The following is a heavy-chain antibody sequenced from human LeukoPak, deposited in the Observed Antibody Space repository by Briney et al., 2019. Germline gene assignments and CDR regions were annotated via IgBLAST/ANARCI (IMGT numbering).Heavy chain of an antibody. Sequence: GGSLRLSCATSGFTCSNYGMHWVRQAPGKGLELVAVMSYDGSNKYYADSVKGRFTISRDNSKNTLYLQMNSLRAEDTAVYYCARGHDYGDYVGMVDYWGQGTLVTVSS. D-gene: IGHD4-17*01. CDR3: ARGHDYGDYVGMVDY. CDR2: MSYDGSNK. CDR1: GFTCSNYG. J-gene: IGHJ4*02. V-gene: IGHV3-30*03.